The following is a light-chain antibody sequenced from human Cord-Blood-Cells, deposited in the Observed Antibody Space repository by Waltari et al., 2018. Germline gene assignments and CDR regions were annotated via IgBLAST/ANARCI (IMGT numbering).Light chain of an antibody. CDR2: EGS. Sequence: QSALTQPASASGSPGQSITISCTGTSTDVGRYNLVPWYQQHPGKAPKLMIYEGSKRPSGVSNRFSGSKSGNTASLTISGLQAEDEADYYCCSYAGSSTWVFGGGTKLTVL. J-gene: IGLJ3*02. CDR3: CSYAGSSTWV. V-gene: IGLV2-23*01. CDR1: STDVGRYNL.